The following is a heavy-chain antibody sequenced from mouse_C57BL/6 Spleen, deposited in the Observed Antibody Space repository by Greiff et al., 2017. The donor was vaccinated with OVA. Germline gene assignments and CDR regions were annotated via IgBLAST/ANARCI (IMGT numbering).Heavy chain of an antibody. CDR3: ARDRNYGSSSMDY. Sequence: EVKVVESGGGLVKPGGSLKLSCAASGFTFSSYAMSWVRQTPETRLEWVATISDGGSYTYYPDNVKGRFTISRDNAKNNLYLQMSHLKSEDTAMYYCARDRNYGSSSMDYWGQGTSVTVSS. CDR1: GFTFSSYA. J-gene: IGHJ4*01. D-gene: IGHD1-1*01. V-gene: IGHV5-4*01. CDR2: ISDGGSYT.